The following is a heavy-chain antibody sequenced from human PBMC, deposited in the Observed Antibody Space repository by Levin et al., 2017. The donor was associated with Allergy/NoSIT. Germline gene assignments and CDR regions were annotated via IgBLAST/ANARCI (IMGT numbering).Heavy chain of an antibody. CDR1: GYTFTGYY. V-gene: IGHV1-2*02. J-gene: IGHJ4*02. Sequence: ASVKVSCKASGYTFTGYYIHWVRQAPGQGLEWMGWINPNNGGTNSAQKFQGRVTMTRDTSITTAYMELTRLRSDDTAVYYCARDLNLTTVTIGYWGQGTLVTVSS. D-gene: IGHD4-17*01. CDR2: INPNNGGT. CDR3: ARDLNLTTVTIGY.